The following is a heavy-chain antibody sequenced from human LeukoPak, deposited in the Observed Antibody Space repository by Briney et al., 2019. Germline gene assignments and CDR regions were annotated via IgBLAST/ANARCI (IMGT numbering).Heavy chain of an antibody. J-gene: IGHJ4*02. Sequence: GESLKISCKGSGYSFTTYWIGWVRQMPGKGLEWMGIIYPGDPDTRYSPSFQGQVTISADKSISTAYLQWSSLKASDTAMYYCARRTRYCSSTNCYYFDYWGQGTLVTVSS. CDR2: IYPGDPDT. D-gene: IGHD2-2*01. CDR3: ARRTRYCSSTNCYYFDY. CDR1: GYSFTTYW. V-gene: IGHV5-51*01.